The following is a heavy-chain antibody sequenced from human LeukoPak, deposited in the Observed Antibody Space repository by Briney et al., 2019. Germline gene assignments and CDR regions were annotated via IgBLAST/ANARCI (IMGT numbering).Heavy chain of an antibody. J-gene: IGHJ6*03. V-gene: IGHV4-4*07. CDR3: ARGTYGSGSRVYYYYYMDA. CDR1: GGSISGSY. CDR2: IYTTGST. D-gene: IGHD3-10*01. Sequence: PSETLSLTCTVSGGSISGSYWSWIRQPAGKGLEWIGRIYTTGSTNYNPSLKSRVTISVDKSKNQFSLKMSSVTAADTAVYYCARGTYGSGSRVYYYYYMDAWGKGTTVTVSS.